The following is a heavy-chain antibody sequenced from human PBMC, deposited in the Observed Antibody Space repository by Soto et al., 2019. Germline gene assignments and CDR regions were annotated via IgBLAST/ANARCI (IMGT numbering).Heavy chain of an antibody. Sequence: VGPLRLSCVASGFTFSTLDITRVRKAPGKGLEWVSLISGSGGGTYYADSVKGRFTISRDNSKNTLYLQMNSLRAEDTAVYYCAKHAAAAAPDYWGQGTLVTVSS. J-gene: IGHJ4*02. V-gene: IGHV3-23*01. CDR2: ISGSGGGT. D-gene: IGHD6-13*01. CDR3: AKHAAAAAPDY. CDR1: GFTFSTLD.